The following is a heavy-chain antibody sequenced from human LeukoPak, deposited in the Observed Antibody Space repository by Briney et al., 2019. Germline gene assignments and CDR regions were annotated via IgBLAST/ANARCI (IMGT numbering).Heavy chain of an antibody. Sequence: GGSLRLSCAASGFTFSSYWVSWVRQAPGKGLEWVANIKQDGSEKYYVDSVKGRFTISRDNAKNSLYLQMNSLRAEDTAVYYCARDSPSFDYWGQGTLVTVSS. CDR3: ARDSPSFDY. J-gene: IGHJ4*02. CDR1: GFTFSSYW. CDR2: IKQDGSEK. V-gene: IGHV3-7*03.